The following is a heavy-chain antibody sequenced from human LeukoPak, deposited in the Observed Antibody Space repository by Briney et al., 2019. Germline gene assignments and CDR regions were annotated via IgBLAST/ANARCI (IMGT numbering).Heavy chain of an antibody. CDR3: ARPRRYCSSTSCYTGAFDI. Sequence: PSETLSLTCAVFGYSISSGYYWGWIRQPPGKGLEWIGSIYHSGSTYYNPSLKSRVTISVDTSKNQFSLKLSSVTAADTAVYYCARPRRYCSSTSCYTGAFDIWGQGTMVTVSS. V-gene: IGHV4-38-2*01. D-gene: IGHD2-2*02. CDR2: IYHSGST. CDR1: GYSISSGYY. J-gene: IGHJ3*02.